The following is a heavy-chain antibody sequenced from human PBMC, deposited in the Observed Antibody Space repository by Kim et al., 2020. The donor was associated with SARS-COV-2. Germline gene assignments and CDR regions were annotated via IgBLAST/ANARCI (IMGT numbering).Heavy chain of an antibody. J-gene: IGHJ3*02. V-gene: IGHV4-59*01. Sequence: SETLSLTCTVSGGSISSYYWSWIRQPPGKGLEWIGYIYYSGSTNYNPSHKSRVTISVDTSKNQFSLKLSSVTAADTAVYYCARGGAWDYGDVLDAFDIWGQGTMVTVSS. CDR1: GGSISSYY. CDR2: IYYSGST. D-gene: IGHD4-17*01. CDR3: ARGGAWDYGDVLDAFDI.